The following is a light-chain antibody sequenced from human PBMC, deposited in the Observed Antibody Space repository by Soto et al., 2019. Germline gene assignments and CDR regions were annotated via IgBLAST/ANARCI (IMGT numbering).Light chain of an antibody. J-gene: IGKJ1*01. Sequence: DIVMTQSPDSLAVSLGERATINCKSSQSVLYSSNNKNYLSWYQQKAGQPPKLLIYWASSRESGVPDRFSGSGSGTYFTLTISSLQAEDVAVYYCQQHYNTPWTFGQGTKVEI. CDR1: QSVLYSSNNKNY. CDR3: QQHYNTPWT. V-gene: IGKV4-1*01. CDR2: WAS.